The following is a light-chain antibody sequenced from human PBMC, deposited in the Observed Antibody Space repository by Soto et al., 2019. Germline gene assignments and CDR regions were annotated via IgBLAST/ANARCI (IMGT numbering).Light chain of an antibody. V-gene: IGLV2-14*01. CDR2: EVS. J-gene: IGLJ2*01. CDR1: SSDVGGYNF. Sequence: QSALTQSASVSGSPGQSITISCIRTSSDVGGYNFVSWYQQHPGKAPKVLIYEVSNRPSGVSNRFSGSKSGNTASLTISGLQAEDEADYYCTSYTSDYTLLFGGGTKLTVL. CDR3: TSYTSDYTLL.